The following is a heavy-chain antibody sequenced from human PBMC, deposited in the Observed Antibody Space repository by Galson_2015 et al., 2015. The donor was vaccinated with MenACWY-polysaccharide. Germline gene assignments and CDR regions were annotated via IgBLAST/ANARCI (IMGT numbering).Heavy chain of an antibody. CDR2: IRCKASGETT. CDR3: TRDRPIDY. CDR1: GDYA. J-gene: IGHJ4*02. Sequence: GDYAMAWFRQAPGKGLEWVGFIRCKASGETTGYAASVKGRFTISRDDSKSTAYLQMNSLQTEDTGIYYCTRDRPIDYWGQGTLVTVSS. V-gene: IGHV3-49*03.